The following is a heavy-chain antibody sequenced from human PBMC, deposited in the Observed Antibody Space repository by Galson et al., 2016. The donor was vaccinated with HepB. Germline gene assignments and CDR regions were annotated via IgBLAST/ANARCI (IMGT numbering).Heavy chain of an antibody. CDR1: GDSVYNNGAA. V-gene: IGHV6-1*01. D-gene: IGHD3-10*01. Sequence: CAISGDSVYNNGAAWVWIRQSPSRGLEWLGRTFYRSTWENHYAGSVINRITIRPDTSSNQFSLHLHSLTPEDTAVYYCARAVMLGRGMDVWGQGTTVTVSS. CDR2: TFYRSTWEN. J-gene: IGHJ6*02. CDR3: ARAVMLGRGMDV.